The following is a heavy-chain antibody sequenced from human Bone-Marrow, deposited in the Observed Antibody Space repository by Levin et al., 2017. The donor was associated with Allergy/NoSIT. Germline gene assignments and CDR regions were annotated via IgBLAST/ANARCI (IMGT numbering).Heavy chain of an antibody. J-gene: IGHJ4*02. D-gene: IGHD6-13*01. V-gene: IGHV4-59*01. CDR2: IYYSGST. CDR1: GGSISSYY. CDR3: ARDPIAAAGFDY. Sequence: PGGSLRLSCTVSGGSISSYYWSWIRQPPGKGLEWIGYIYYSGSTNYNPSLKSRVTISVDTSKNQFSLKLSSVTAADTAVYYCARDPIAAAGFDYWGQGTLVTVSS.